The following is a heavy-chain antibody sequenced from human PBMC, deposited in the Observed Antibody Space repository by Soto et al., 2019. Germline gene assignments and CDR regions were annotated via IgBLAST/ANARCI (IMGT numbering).Heavy chain of an antibody. Sequence: GASVKVSCKASGYTFTSYGISWVRQAPGQGLEWMGWISAYNGNTNYAQKLQGRVTMTTDTSTSTAYMELRSLRSDDTAVYYCARQAYDFWSGSTRWYMDVWGKGTTVTVSS. CDR1: GYTFTSYG. CDR3: ARQAYDFWSGSTRWYMDV. D-gene: IGHD3-3*01. V-gene: IGHV1-18*01. J-gene: IGHJ6*03. CDR2: ISAYNGNT.